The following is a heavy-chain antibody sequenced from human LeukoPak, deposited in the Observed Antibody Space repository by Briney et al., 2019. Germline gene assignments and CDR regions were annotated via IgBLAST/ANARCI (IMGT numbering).Heavy chain of an antibody. Sequence: GASVKVSCKASGYTFTSYYMHWVRQAPGQGLEWMGIINPSGGSTSYAQKFQGRVTMTRDTSTSTVYMELSSLRSEDTAVYYYARDLVGAQSRDYWGKGTLVTVSS. CDR3: ARDLVGAQSRDY. V-gene: IGHV1-46*03. CDR1: GYTFTSYY. CDR2: INPSGGST. J-gene: IGHJ4*02. D-gene: IGHD1-26*01.